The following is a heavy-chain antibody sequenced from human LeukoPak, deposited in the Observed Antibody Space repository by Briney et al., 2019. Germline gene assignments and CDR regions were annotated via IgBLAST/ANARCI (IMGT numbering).Heavy chain of an antibody. CDR2: ISLDGMND. V-gene: IGHV3-30*03. CDR1: GFIFNGHV. CDR3: ARWAPAIDY. Sequence: PGTSLRLSCAASGFIFNGHVMHWVRQAPGKGLEWVAVISLDGMNDYYADSVKGRFTISRDNAKNSLYLQMNSLRAEDTAVYYCARWAPAIDYWGQGTLVTVSS. D-gene: IGHD2-2*01. J-gene: IGHJ4*02.